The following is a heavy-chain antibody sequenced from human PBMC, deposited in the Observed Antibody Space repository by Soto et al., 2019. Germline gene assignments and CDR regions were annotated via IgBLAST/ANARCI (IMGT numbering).Heavy chain of an antibody. V-gene: IGHV1-2*02. CDR2: SNPNSGAT. Sequence: ASVKVSCKVSGYTFTAHDVHWVRQAPGEGLEWMGWSNPNSGATKYLQKFQGRVTMTRDTSISTAYMELGRLTSDDTAVYYCARDRTPAAKIGLYYYGMDVWGQGTTVTV. D-gene: IGHD6-13*01. J-gene: IGHJ6*02. CDR1: GYTFTAHD. CDR3: ARDRTPAAKIGLYYYGMDV.